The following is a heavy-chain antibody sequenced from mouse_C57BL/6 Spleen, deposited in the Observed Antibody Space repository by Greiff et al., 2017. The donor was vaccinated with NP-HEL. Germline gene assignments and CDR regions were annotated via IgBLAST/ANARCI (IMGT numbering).Heavy chain of an antibody. CDR3: AGVLKTWFAY. Sequence: EVQVVESGGDLVKPGGSLKLSCAASGFTFSSYGMSWVRQTPDKRLEWVATISSGGSYTYYPDSVKGRFTISRDKAKNTLYLQMSSLKSDDTAMYCFAGVLKTWFAYWGQGTLVTVSA. CDR2: ISSGGSYT. V-gene: IGHV5-6*01. CDR1: GFTFSSYG. J-gene: IGHJ3*01.